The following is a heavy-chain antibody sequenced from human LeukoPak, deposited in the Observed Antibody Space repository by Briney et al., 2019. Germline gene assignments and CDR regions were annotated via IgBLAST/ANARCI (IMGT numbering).Heavy chain of an antibody. Sequence: SETLSLTCTVSGGSINTNFYYWGWLPQPQGKGLEWIGSIYYTGSTYYNPSLKSQVTISVDTSKNQFFLKLSSLTAADTAVYYCTRHAARFDYWGQGILVTVSS. J-gene: IGHJ4*02. CDR1: GGSINTNFYY. CDR3: TRHAARFDY. CDR2: IYYTGST. D-gene: IGHD6-25*01. V-gene: IGHV4-39*01.